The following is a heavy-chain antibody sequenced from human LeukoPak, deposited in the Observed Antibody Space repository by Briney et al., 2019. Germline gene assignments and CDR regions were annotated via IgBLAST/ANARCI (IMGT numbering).Heavy chain of an antibody. J-gene: IGHJ5*02. Sequence: PSETLSLTCTVSGGSISSSSYCWGWIRQPPGKGLEWFGSIYYSGSTYYDPSLKSRVTISVDTSKNQFSLKLSSVTAADTAVYYCARRGKIVGSATEFDPWGQGTLVTVSS. CDR3: ARRGKIVGSATEFDP. CDR2: IYYSGST. CDR1: GGSISSSSYC. V-gene: IGHV4-39*01. D-gene: IGHD1-26*01.